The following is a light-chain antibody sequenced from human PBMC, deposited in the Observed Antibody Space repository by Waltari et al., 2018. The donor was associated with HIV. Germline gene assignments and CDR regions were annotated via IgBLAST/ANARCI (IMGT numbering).Light chain of an antibody. CDR2: GNS. Sequence: QSVLTQPPSVSGAPGQRVTISCTGSSSNIGAGYDVHWYQQLPGTAPKLLIYGNSNRPSGVPDRFSGSKSGTSASLAITGLQAEDEADYYCKSYDSSLSGFGVFGGGTKLTVL. V-gene: IGLV1-40*01. CDR3: KSYDSSLSGFGV. J-gene: IGLJ2*01. CDR1: SSNIGAGYD.